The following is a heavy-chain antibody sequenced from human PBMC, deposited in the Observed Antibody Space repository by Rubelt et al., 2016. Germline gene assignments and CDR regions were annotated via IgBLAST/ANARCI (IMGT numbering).Heavy chain of an antibody. CDR2: INPKSGGT. D-gene: IGHD3-22*01. CDR1: GYTFTGYY. CDR3: ARFAIGGHSSGYLFDY. V-gene: IGHV1-2*07. J-gene: IGHJ4*02. Sequence: QVQLVQSGAEVKKPGASVKVSCKASGYTFTGYYMHWVRQAPGQGLEWRGWINPKSGGTNYAHKFQGRVAMTRDTSLSTAYMELSRLRSDDTAVYYCARFAIGGHSSGYLFDYWGQGTLVTVSS.